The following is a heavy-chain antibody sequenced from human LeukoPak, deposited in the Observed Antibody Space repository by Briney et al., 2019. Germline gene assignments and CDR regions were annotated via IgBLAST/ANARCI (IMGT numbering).Heavy chain of an antibody. V-gene: IGHV1-2*02. D-gene: IGHD3-22*01. CDR3: AVYDSSGYYYVSVYDAFDI. J-gene: IGHJ3*02. Sequence: ASVKVSCKASGYTFTGYYMHWVRQAPGQGLEWMGWINPSSGGTNYAQKFQGRVTMTRDTSISTAYMELSRLRSDDTAVYYCAVYDSSGYYYVSVYDAFDIWGQGTMVTVSS. CDR1: GYTFTGYY. CDR2: INPSSGGT.